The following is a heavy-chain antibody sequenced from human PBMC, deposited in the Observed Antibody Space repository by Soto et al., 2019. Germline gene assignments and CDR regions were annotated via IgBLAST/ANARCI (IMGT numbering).Heavy chain of an antibody. J-gene: IGHJ3*02. Sequence: GGSLRLSCTASGFTFGDYAMSWFRQAPGKGLEWVGFIRSKAYGGTTGYAASVKGRFTISRDDSKSIAYLQMNSLKTEDTAVYYCTRDTQWLATSDAFDIWGQGTMVTVSS. CDR3: TRDTQWLATSDAFDI. D-gene: IGHD6-19*01. CDR2: IRSKAYGGTT. V-gene: IGHV3-49*03. CDR1: GFTFGDYA.